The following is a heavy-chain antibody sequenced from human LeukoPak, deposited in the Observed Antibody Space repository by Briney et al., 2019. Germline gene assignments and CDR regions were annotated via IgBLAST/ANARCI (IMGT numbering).Heavy chain of an antibody. V-gene: IGHV3-23*01. J-gene: IGHJ4*02. D-gene: IGHD3-10*01. CDR2: ISASGGST. Sequence: QPGGSLRLSCAASGFTLSSYAMSWVRQAPGKGLEWVSSISASGGSTNYADSVKGRFTISRDNSKNTLYLQMNSLRAEDTAVYYCAKDSGEGEIWFGELDYWGQGTLVTVSS. CDR1: GFTLSSYA. CDR3: AKDSGEGEIWFGELDY.